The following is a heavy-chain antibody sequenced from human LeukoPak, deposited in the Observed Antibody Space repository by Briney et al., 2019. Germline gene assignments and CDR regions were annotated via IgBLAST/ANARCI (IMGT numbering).Heavy chain of an antibody. CDR2: ISATGGGT. V-gene: IGHV3-23*01. CDR3: AKDWATLPSRLSPFGS. Sequence: GGSLRLSCAASGFTFSSYAMSWVRQAPGKGLEWVSTISATGGGTVYADSVKGRFTISRDNSENMLLLQMNSLRADDTAVYYCAKDWATLPSRLSPFGSWGQGILVTVSS. J-gene: IGHJ4*02. CDR1: GFTFSSYA. D-gene: IGHD6-6*01.